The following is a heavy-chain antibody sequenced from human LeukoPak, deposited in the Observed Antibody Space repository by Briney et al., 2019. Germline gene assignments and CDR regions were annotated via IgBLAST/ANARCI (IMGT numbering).Heavy chain of an antibody. V-gene: IGHV4-39*07. D-gene: IGHD3-10*01. Sequence: PSETLSLTCTVSGGSISSSGYYWGWIRQPPGKGLEWIGSMYYSGTTYYNSSLKSRITISIDTSKNQFSLKLSSVTAADTAVYYCARAYYDSGGFDYWGQGTLVTVSS. CDR3: ARAYYDSGGFDY. J-gene: IGHJ4*02. CDR1: GGSISSSGYY. CDR2: MYYSGTT.